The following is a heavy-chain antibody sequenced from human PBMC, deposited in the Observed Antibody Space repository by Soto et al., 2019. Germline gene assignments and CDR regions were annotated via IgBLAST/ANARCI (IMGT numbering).Heavy chain of an antibody. CDR2: IYHSGNT. CDR3: ARQYSSSSNWFDP. CDR1: GYSISSGYY. J-gene: IGHJ5*02. Sequence: SETLSLTCSVSGYSISSGYYWGWIRQPPGKGLEWIGSIYHSGNTHYNPSLRSRVTVSVDTSKNQCSLKLSSVTAADTAVYYCARQYSSSSNWFDPWGQGTLVTVSS. D-gene: IGHD2-2*01. V-gene: IGHV4-38-2*01.